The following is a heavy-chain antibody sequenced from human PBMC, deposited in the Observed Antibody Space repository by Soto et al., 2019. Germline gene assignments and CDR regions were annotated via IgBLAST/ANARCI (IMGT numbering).Heavy chain of an antibody. J-gene: IGHJ4*02. CDR1: GYTFTSYA. D-gene: IGHD3-22*01. CDR2: INDGNGNT. CDR3: ARVGGYYFDSSGLDY. V-gene: IGHV1-3*01. Sequence: QVQLVQSGAEVKKPGASVKVSCKASGYTFTSYAMHWVRQAPGQRLEWMGWINDGNGNTKYSQKFQGRVTITRDTSASTAYMELSSLRSEDTAVYYCARVGGYYFDSSGLDYWGQGTLVTVSS.